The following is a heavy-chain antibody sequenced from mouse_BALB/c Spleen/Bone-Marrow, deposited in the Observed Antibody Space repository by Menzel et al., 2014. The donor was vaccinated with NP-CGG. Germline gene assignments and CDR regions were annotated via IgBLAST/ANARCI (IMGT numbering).Heavy chain of an antibody. Sequence: QVQLQQSGAELVRPGASVKLSCKASGYTFTNYCINWVKQRPGQGLEWIGNIFPSETNTNYNQKFRDKATLTVDKSSSAAYMHLSSPTSEDSAVYYCTRDNWDYWGQGTTLTVSS. D-gene: IGHD4-1*01. CDR2: IFPSETNT. V-gene: IGHV1-69*02. J-gene: IGHJ2*01. CDR1: GYTFTNYC. CDR3: TRDNWDY.